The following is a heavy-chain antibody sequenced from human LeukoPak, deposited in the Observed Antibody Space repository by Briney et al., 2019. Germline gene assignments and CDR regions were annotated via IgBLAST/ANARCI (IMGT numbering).Heavy chain of an antibody. J-gene: IGHJ4*02. CDR2: ISYDGSNK. V-gene: IGHV3-30*18. CDR3: AKSFDY. CDR1: GFTFSNYA. Sequence: GGSLRLSCAASGFTFSNYAMSWVRQAPGKGLEWVAVISYDGSNKYYADSVKGRFTISRDSSKNTLYLQMNSLRAEDTAVYYCAKSFDYWGQGTLVTVSS.